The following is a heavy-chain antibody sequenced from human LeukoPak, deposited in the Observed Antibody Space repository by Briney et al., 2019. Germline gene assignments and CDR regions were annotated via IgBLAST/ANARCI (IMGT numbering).Heavy chain of an antibody. J-gene: IGHJ4*02. D-gene: IGHD3-22*01. CDR1: GFTFSSYS. V-gene: IGHV3-21*01. Sequence: GGSLRLSCAASGFTFSSYSTNWVRQAPGKGLEWVSSISSSSSYIYYADSVKGRFTISRDNAKNSLYLQMNSLRAEDTAVYYCARDSSGFRPYYFDYWGQGTLVTVSS. CDR2: ISSSSSYI. CDR3: ARDSSGFRPYYFDY.